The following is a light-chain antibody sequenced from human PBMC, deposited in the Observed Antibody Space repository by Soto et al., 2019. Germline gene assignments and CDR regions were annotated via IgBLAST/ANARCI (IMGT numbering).Light chain of an antibody. CDR1: QPIGDR. J-gene: IGKJ1*01. CDR2: FAS. CDR3: LQAQAFPRT. V-gene: IGKV1-12*01. Sequence: DIQLTQSPSSVSASVGASVTITCRASQPIGDRLAWFQQKPGRAPRHLIQFASTLLRGVPSRFSGSGSGTEFILTINSLQAEDFATYYCLQAQAFPRTFGQGTRVE.